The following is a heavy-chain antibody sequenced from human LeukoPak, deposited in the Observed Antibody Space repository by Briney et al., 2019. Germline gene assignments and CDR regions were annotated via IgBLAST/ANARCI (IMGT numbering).Heavy chain of an antibody. V-gene: IGHV3-23*01. Sequence: QPRGSLRLSCAASGFTFSSYWMNWARQAPGKGLEWVSVISSSGGTMYYADSVKGRFTISRDNSKNTLYLQMNSLRAEDTAVYYCAKGGNVGSSGWYRAYYFDNWGQGTLVTVSS. D-gene: IGHD6-19*01. CDR2: ISSSGGTM. J-gene: IGHJ4*02. CDR1: GFTFSSYW. CDR3: AKGGNVGSSGWYRAYYFDN.